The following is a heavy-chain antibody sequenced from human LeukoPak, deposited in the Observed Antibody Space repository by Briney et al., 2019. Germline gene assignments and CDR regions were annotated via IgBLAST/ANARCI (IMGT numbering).Heavy chain of an antibody. CDR3: ASAVVVTAGRAFDI. D-gene: IGHD2-21*02. CDR2: ISSSSSYI. J-gene: IGHJ3*02. V-gene: IGHV3-21*01. CDR1: GFTFSSYS. Sequence: PGGSLRLSCAASGFTFSSYSMNWVRQPPGKGLEWVSSISSSSSYIYYADSVKGRFTISRDNAKNSLYLQMNSLRAEDTAVYYCASAVVVTAGRAFDIWGQGTMVTVSS.